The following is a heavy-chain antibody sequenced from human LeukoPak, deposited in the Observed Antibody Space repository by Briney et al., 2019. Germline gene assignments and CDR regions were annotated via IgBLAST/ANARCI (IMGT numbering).Heavy chain of an antibody. CDR1: GYTFTSYG. Sequence: ASVKVSCKASGYTFTSYGISWVRQAPGQGLEWMGWISAYNGNTNYAQKLQGRVTMATDPSTSTAYMELRSLRSDDTAVYYCARVGIVVVPAAFTRDNWFDPWGQGALVTVSS. D-gene: IGHD2-2*01. CDR2: ISAYNGNT. V-gene: IGHV1-18*01. CDR3: ARVGIVVVPAAFTRDNWFDP. J-gene: IGHJ5*02.